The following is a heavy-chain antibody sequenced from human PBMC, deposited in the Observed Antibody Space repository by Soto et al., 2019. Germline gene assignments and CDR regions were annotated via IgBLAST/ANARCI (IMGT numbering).Heavy chain of an antibody. CDR3: ARRCSGGSCYSGDFDY. J-gene: IGHJ4*02. D-gene: IGHD2-15*01. CDR2: IDPSDSYT. Sequence: GESLKISCKGSGYSFTSYWISGVRQMPGKGLGWMGRIDPSDSYTNYSPSFQGHVTNSADKSISTAYLQWSSLKASDTAMYYCARRCSGGSCYSGDFDYWGQGTLVTVSS. V-gene: IGHV5-10-1*01. CDR1: GYSFTSYW.